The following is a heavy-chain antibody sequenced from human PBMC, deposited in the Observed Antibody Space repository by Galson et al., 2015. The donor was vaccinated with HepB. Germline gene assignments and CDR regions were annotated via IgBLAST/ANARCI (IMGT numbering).Heavy chain of an antibody. CDR2: IDWDDDK. Sequence: PALVKPTQTLTLTCTLSGFSVSTTGTRVNWIRQPPGKALEWLARIDWDDDKFYSTSLKTRLTISKDTSKNQVVLTMSNMVPVDTGTYYCARISPHSNGFNFDYWDQGILVTVSS. V-gene: IGHV2-70*04. D-gene: IGHD2/OR15-2a*01. CDR1: GFSVSTTGTR. CDR3: ARISPHSNGFNFDY. J-gene: IGHJ4*02.